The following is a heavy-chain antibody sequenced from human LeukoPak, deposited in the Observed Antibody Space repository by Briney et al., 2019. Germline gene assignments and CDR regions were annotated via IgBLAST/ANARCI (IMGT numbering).Heavy chain of an antibody. J-gene: IGHJ6*03. CDR3: ANFPYDFWSGYLESYYYYYMDV. CDR1: GFTFSDYY. Sequence: AGGSLRLSCAASGFTFSDYYMSWIRQAPGKGLEWVSYISSSGSTIYYADSVKGRFTISRDNSKNTLYLQMNSLRAEDTAVYYCANFPYDFWSGYLESYYYYYMDVWGKGTTVTVSS. D-gene: IGHD3-3*01. CDR2: ISSSGSTI. V-gene: IGHV3-11*01.